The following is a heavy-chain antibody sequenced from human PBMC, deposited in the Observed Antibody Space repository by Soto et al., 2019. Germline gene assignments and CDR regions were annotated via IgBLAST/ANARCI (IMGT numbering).Heavy chain of an antibody. CDR1: GFTFSSYG. D-gene: IGHD3-10*01. Sequence: PLGVLRLSCAASGFTFSSYGMHWVRQAPGKGLEWVAVISYDGSNKYYADSVKGRFTISRDNSKNTLYLQMNSLRAEDTAVYYWAKLVFDDYYGSGSYYNGYWGQGTLVTVSS. V-gene: IGHV3-30*18. CDR2: ISYDGSNK. J-gene: IGHJ4*02. CDR3: AKLVFDDYYGSGSYYNGY.